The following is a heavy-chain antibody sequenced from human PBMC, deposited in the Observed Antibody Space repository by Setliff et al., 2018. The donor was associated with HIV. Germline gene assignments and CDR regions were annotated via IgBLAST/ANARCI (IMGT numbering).Heavy chain of an antibody. D-gene: IGHD2-15*01. J-gene: IGHJ4*02. CDR3: AVMGHCSANSCFRTEGFDY. V-gene: IGHV1-2*02. CDR2: INPNSGAT. Sequence: ASVKVSCKASGYTFTGYYMHWVRQAPGQGLEWMGWINPNSGATNFAQKFQGSVTLTRDTSITTAYMELRGLRSDDTAVYYCAVMGHCSANSCFRTEGFDYWGQGTLVTVSS. CDR1: GYTFTGYY.